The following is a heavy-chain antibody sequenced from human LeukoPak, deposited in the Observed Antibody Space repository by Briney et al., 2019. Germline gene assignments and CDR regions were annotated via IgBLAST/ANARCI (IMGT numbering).Heavy chain of an antibody. Sequence: PSETLSLTCTVSGGSISSGGYYWSWIRQPPGKGLEWIGYIYHSGSTYYNPSLKSRVTISVDRSKNQFSLKLSSVTAADTAVYYCARRTGCSTSCYIDYWGQGTLVTVSS. D-gene: IGHD2-2*02. CDR3: ARRTGCSTSCYIDY. J-gene: IGHJ4*02. CDR2: IYHSGST. V-gene: IGHV4-30-2*01. CDR1: GGSISSGGYY.